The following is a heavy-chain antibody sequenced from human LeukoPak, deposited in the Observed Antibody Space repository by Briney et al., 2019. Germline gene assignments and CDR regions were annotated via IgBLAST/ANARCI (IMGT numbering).Heavy chain of an antibody. CDR1: GFTFSSYW. J-gene: IGHJ4*02. CDR3: ARDLYYYGSGNFVPGFPDY. V-gene: IGHV3-74*01. Sequence: GGSLRLSCAASGFTFSSYWMHWVRQAPGKGLMWVSRINSDGSRTTYADSVKGRFTISRDNAKNTLYLQMNSLRAEDTAVYYCARDLYYYGSGNFVPGFPDYWGQGTLVTVSS. D-gene: IGHD3-10*01. CDR2: INSDGSRT.